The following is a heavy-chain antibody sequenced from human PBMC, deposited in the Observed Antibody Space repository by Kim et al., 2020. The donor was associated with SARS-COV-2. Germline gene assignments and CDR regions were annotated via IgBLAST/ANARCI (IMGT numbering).Heavy chain of an antibody. V-gene: IGHV3-23*01. CDR1: GFTFSSYA. CDR3: AKEYEGYCSSTNCSPSFDY. CDR2: ISCSGGST. Sequence: GGSLRLSCAASGFTFSSYAMSWVRQAPGKGLEWVSAISCSGGSTYYADSVKGRFTISRDNSKNTLYLQMNSLRAEDTAVYYCAKEYEGYCSSTNCSPSFDYWGQGTLVTVSS. J-gene: IGHJ4*02. D-gene: IGHD2-2*01.